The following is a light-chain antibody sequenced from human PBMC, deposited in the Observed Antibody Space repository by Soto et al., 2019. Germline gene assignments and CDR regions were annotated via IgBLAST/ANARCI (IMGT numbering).Light chain of an antibody. Sequence: DIQMTQSPSTLSASVGDRVTITCRASQSMSSWLAWYQQKPGKAPKLLIYDASSLESGVPSRFSGSGSGTEFALTISSLQPDDFATYDCQQYNSSPVTFGQGTKLEIK. CDR3: QQYNSSPVT. J-gene: IGKJ2*01. CDR1: QSMSSW. V-gene: IGKV1-5*01. CDR2: DAS.